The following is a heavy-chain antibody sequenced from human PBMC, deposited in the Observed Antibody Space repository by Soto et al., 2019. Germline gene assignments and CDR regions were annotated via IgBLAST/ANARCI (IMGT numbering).Heavy chain of an antibody. CDR1: GYTLTELS. V-gene: IGHV1-24*01. J-gene: IGHJ4*02. CDR3: APDLGYCSSTSCYGRFETGGY. CDR2: FDPEDGET. Sequence: ASVKVSCKVSGYTLTELSMHWVRQAPGKGLEWMGGFDPEDGETIYAQKFQGRVTMTEDTSTDTAYMELSSLRSEDTAVYYCAPDLGYCSSTSCYGRFETGGYWGQGTLVTVSS. D-gene: IGHD2-2*01.